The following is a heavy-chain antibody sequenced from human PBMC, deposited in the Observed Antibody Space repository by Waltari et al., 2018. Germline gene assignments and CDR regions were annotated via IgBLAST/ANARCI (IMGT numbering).Heavy chain of an antibody. D-gene: IGHD2-2*01. CDR3: ARDIIVVVPAASNWFDP. J-gene: IGHJ5*02. CDR1: GYPFTGYY. Sequence: VQLVQSGAEVKKPGASVQVSCKASGYPFTGYYMHWVRQAPGQGLEWMGWINPNSGGTNYAQKFQGRVTMTRDTSISTAYMELSRLRSDDTAVYYCARDIIVVVPAASNWFDPWGQGTLVTVSS. CDR2: INPNSGGT. V-gene: IGHV1-2*02.